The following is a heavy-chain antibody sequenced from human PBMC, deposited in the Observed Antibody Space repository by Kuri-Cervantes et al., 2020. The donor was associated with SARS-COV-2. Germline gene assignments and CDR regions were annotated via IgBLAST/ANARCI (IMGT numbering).Heavy chain of an antibody. D-gene: IGHD3-3*01. Sequence: SLKISCAASGFTFDDYAMHWVRQAPGKGLEWVSGISWNSGSIGYADSVKGRFTISRDNAKNSLYLQMNSLRAEDMALYYCAKGPAYDFSTYYFDYWGQGTLVTVSS. J-gene: IGHJ4*02. V-gene: IGHV3-9*03. CDR2: ISWNSGSI. CDR3: AKGPAYDFSTYYFDY. CDR1: GFTFDDYA.